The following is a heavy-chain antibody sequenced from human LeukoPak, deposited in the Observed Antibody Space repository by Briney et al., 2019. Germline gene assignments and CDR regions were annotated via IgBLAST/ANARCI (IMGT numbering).Heavy chain of an antibody. CDR3: AREFQYYDILTGYRYYFDY. D-gene: IGHD3-9*01. CDR2: IYYSGST. CDR1: GGSISSYY. V-gene: IGHV4-59*01. Sequence: PSETLSLTCTVSGGSISSYYWSWIRQPPGKGLEWIGYIYYSGSTNYNPSLKSQVTISVDTSKNQFSLKLSSVTAADTAVYYCAREFQYYDILTGYRYYFDYWGQGTLVTVSS. J-gene: IGHJ4*02.